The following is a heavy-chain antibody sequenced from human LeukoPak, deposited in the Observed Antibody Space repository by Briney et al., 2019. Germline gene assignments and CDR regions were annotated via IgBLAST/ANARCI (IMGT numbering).Heavy chain of an antibody. Sequence: SVKVSCKASGYTFTGYYMHWVRQAPGQGLEWMGRIIPIFGTTNYAQKFQDRITFTTDASTYTAYMELSSLISEDTAVYYCARETPYFDSSNSLAHFDYWGQGTLVTVSS. CDR3: ARETPYFDSSNSLAHFDY. CDR2: IIPIFGTT. D-gene: IGHD3-22*01. V-gene: IGHV1-69*05. J-gene: IGHJ4*02. CDR1: GYTFTGYY.